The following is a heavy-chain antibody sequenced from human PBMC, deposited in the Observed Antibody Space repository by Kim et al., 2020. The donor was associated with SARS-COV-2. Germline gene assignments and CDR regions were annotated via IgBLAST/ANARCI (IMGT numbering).Heavy chain of an antibody. J-gene: IGHJ4*02. CDR1: GYDFTDYA. V-gene: IGHV7-4-1*02. CDR3: ARSAVPGAARHHFQN. CDR2: INTVTRNP. D-gene: IGHD6-6*01. Sequence: ASVKVSCKASGYDFTDYAMNWVRQAPGQRLEWMGWINTVTRNPTYAQAFTGRIVFSLDTSVKTAYLQINILKAEDTAVYYCARSAVPGAARHHFQNWGQG.